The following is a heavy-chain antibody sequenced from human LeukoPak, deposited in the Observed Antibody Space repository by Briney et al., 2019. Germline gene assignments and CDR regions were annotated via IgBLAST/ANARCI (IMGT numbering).Heavy chain of an antibody. CDR1: GYTFTAYH. V-gene: IGHV1-2*06. D-gene: IGHD2-2*01. J-gene: IGHJ4*02. CDR3: ARDYCSSTSCHFDY. Sequence: ASVKVSCKASGYTFTAYHMHWVRQAPGQGLEWMERINPNSGDTNYAQKFQGRVTMTRDTSISTAYMELSRLRSDDTAVYYCARDYCSSTSCHFDYWGQGTLVSVSS. CDR2: INPNSGDT.